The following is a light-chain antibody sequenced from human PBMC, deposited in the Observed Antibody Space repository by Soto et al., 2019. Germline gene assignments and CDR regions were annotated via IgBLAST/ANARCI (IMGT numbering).Light chain of an antibody. CDR3: SSYTSSSTLYV. CDR2: EVS. Sequence: QSVLTQPPSASGSPGQAVTISCTGTSSDVGGYNYVSWYQQHPGKAPQLMIYEVSKRPSGVPDRFSGSKSGNTASLTVSGLLAEDEADYYCSSYTSSSTLYVFGTGTKVTVL. J-gene: IGLJ1*01. V-gene: IGLV2-8*01. CDR1: SSDVGGYNY.